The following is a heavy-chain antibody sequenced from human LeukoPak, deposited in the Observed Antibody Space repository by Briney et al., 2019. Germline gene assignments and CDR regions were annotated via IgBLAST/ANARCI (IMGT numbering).Heavy chain of an antibody. CDR2: INSDGSST. Sequence: GGSLRLSCAASGFTFSSYWMHWVRQAPGKGLLWVSRINSDGSSTTYADSVKGRFTISRDNSKNTLYLQMNSLRAEDTAVYYCANFERTVAGPYNWFDPWGQGTLVTVSS. CDR3: ANFERTVAGPYNWFDP. CDR1: GFTFSSYW. V-gene: IGHV3-74*03. D-gene: IGHD6-19*01. J-gene: IGHJ5*02.